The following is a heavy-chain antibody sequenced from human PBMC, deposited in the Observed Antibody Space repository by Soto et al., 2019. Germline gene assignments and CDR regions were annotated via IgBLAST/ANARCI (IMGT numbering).Heavy chain of an antibody. CDR3: ARDQSYKKQLGRGYYYYGMDV. CDR2: IIPIFGTA. D-gene: IGHD6-6*01. J-gene: IGHJ6*02. CDR1: GGTFSSYA. Sequence: QVQLVQSGAEVQKPGSSVKVSCKASGGTFSSYAISWVRQAPGQGLEWMGGIIPIFGTANYAQKFQGRVTITADESTSTAYMELSSLRSEDTAVYYCARDQSYKKQLGRGYYYYGMDVWGQGTTVTVSS. V-gene: IGHV1-69*01.